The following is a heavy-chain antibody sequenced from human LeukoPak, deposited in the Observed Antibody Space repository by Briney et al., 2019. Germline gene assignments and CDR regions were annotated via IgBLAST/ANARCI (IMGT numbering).Heavy chain of an antibody. CDR3: ARAPAASFDY. D-gene: IGHD2-2*01. V-gene: IGHV3-48*04. J-gene: IGHJ4*02. CDR2: ISSSSTTI. Sequence: GGSLRLSCAASGFNFSTYNMNWVRQAPGRGLEWVSFISSSSTTIYYADSVEGRFTISRDNAENALYLQMDSVRAEDTAVYYCARAPAASFDYWGQGALITVSS. CDR1: GFNFSTYN.